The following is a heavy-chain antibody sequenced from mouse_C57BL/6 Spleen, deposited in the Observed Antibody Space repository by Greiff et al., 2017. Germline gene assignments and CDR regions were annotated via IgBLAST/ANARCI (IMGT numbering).Heavy chain of an antibody. CDR1: GYAFSSSW. CDR3: ARWDYGSRYYYAMDY. CDR2: IYPGDGDT. D-gene: IGHD1-1*01. J-gene: IGHJ4*01. Sequence: QVQLKQSGPELVKPGASVKISCKASGYAFSSSWMNWVKQRPGTGLEWIGRIYPGDGDTNYNGKFKGKATLTADKSSSTAYMQLSSLTSEDSAVYFCARWDYGSRYYYAMDYWGQGTSGTVSS. V-gene: IGHV1-82*01.